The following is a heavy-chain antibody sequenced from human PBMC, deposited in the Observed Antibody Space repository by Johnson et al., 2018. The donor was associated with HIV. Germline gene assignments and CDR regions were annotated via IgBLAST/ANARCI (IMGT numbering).Heavy chain of an antibody. Sequence: QVQLVESGGGVVQPGKSLTLSCVASGLSFSNFGIHWVRQAPGKGPEWVAVISFDGNLKKYADSVKGRFTISRDNAKNTLYLHMNSLRAEDTAVYYCAREVDGFDIWGQGTMVTVSS. CDR1: GLSFSNFG. CDR3: AREVDGFDI. J-gene: IGHJ3*02. V-gene: IGHV3-33*08. CDR2: ISFDGNLK.